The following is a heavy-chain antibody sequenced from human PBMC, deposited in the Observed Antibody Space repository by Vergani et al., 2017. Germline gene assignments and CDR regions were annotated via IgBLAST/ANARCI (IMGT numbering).Heavy chain of an antibody. CDR1: GGSISSYY. CDR2: IYYSGST. Sequence: QVQLQESGPGLVKPSETLSLTCTVSGGSISSYYWSWIRQPPEKGLEWIGYIYYSGSTYYNPSLKSRVTISVDTSKNQFSLKLSSVTAADTAVYYCAREAGGSSDFDYWGQGTLVTVSS. V-gene: IGHV4-59*12. CDR3: AREAGGSSDFDY. J-gene: IGHJ4*02. D-gene: IGHD2-15*01.